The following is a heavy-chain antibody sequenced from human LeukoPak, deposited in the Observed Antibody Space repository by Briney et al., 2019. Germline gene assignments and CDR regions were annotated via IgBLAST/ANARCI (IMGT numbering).Heavy chain of an antibody. D-gene: IGHD1-26*01. CDR2: ISWNSGSI. CDR1: GFTFDDYA. V-gene: IGHV3-9*01. J-gene: IGHJ3*01. CDR3: AKTYYSDFENAFDL. Sequence: PGGSLTLSCAASGFTFDDYAMHRVRQAPGKGLEWVSGISWNSGSIGHADSVKGRFTISRDNAKNSVYLQMNSLRAEDTALYYCAKTYYSDFENAFDLWGQGTMVTVSS.